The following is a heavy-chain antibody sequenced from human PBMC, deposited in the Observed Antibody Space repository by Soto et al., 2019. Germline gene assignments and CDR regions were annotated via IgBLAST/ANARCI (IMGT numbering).Heavy chain of an antibody. CDR3: AKVRITMVRGVYYFDY. J-gene: IGHJ4*02. CDR2: ISGSGGST. CDR1: GFTFSSYA. D-gene: IGHD3-10*01. Sequence: GGSLSLSCAASGFTFSSYAMSWVRQAPGKGLEWVSAISGSGGSTYYADSVKGRFTISRDNSKNTLYLQMNSLRAEDTAVYYCAKVRITMVRGVYYFDYWGQGTLVTVSS. V-gene: IGHV3-23*01.